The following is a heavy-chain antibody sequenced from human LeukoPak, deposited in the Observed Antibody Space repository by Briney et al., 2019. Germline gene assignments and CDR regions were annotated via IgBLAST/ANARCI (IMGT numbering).Heavy chain of an antibody. CDR2: ISGSGGST. Sequence: PGGSLRLSCAASGFTFSSYAMSWVRQAPGKGLEWVSAISGSGGSTYYADSVKGRFIISSDNSKNTLYLQINSLSADATAVDYCAKCGALLWCGELTWGQGTLVTVSS. CDR3: AKCGALLWCGELT. CDR1: GFTFSSYA. J-gene: IGHJ4*02. V-gene: IGHV3-23*01. D-gene: IGHD3-10*01.